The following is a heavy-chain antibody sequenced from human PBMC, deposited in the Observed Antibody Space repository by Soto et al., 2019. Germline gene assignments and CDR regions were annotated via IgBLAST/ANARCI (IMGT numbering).Heavy chain of an antibody. Sequence: GSLRLSCAASGXTFSSYSMCWVRQGPGKGLKLVAVVSIGGSTHYADYVRGRFTISRDNSKNTLSLQMNSLPAEDTAVYFCAKRRGAGGHFDYWGQGALGTVSS. V-gene: IGHV3-23*01. J-gene: IGHJ4*02. CDR3: AKRRGAGGHFDY. CDR2: VSIGGST. CDR1: GXTFSSYS. D-gene: IGHD2-15*01.